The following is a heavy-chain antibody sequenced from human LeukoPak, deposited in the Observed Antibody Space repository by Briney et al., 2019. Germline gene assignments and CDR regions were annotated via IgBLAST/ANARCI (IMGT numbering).Heavy chain of an antibody. CDR3: ARAGRDNYYFDY. D-gene: IGHD1-1*01. CDR1: GGSISSSTYQY. Sequence: SETLSLTCTVSGGSISSSTYQYRGWIRQPPGKGLEWIGNIYHSGSIYYNPSLKSRVTISVDTSKNQLSVKLSSVTAADTAVYYCARAGRDNYYFDYRGQGTLVTVSS. V-gene: IGHV4-39*01. CDR2: IYHSGSI. J-gene: IGHJ4*02.